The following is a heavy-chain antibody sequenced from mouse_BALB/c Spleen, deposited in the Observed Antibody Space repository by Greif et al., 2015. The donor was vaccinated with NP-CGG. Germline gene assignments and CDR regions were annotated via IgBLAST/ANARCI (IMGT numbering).Heavy chain of an antibody. J-gene: IGHJ2*01. D-gene: IGHD2-14*01. CDR3: NAGYEGDY. V-gene: IGHV14-4*02. CDR1: GFNIKDYY. Sequence: EVQLQQSGAELVRSGASVKLSCTASGFNIKDYYMHWVKQRPEQGLEWIGWIDPENGDTEYAPKFQGKATMTADTSSNTAYLQLSSLTSEDTAVYYCNAGYEGDYWGQGTTLTVSS. CDR2: IDPENGDT.